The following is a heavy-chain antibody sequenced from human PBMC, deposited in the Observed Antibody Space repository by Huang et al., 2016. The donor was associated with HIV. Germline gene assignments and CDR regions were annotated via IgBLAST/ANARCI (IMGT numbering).Heavy chain of an antibody. CDR3: ARGDHFYNSGTYFNPDF. D-gene: IGHD3-10*01. J-gene: IGHJ4*02. CDR1: GYTFSDYY. V-gene: IGHV3-11*04. CDR2: ITASGRTI. Sequence: QVQLVESGGDLVKPGGSLRLSCAASGYTFSDYYMSWIRQFPGKGLEVVAYITASGRTIKYADSVRGRFTISRDNSNNSLYLQMSSLRADDTAVYYCARGDHFYNSGTYFNPDFWGQGTLVSVS.